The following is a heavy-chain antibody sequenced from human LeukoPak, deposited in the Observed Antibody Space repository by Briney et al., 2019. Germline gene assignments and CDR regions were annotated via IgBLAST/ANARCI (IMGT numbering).Heavy chain of an antibody. J-gene: IGHJ4*02. CDR1: GGSISSTSYY. CDR2: FYYSGST. V-gene: IGHV4-39*01. D-gene: IGHD1-26*01. CDR3: ARHGTTTGAWVDYFDY. Sequence: PSETLSLTCTVSGGSISSTSYYWAWLRQPPGKGLEWIGSFYYSGSTHYYPSLKSRITISADTSTNQFSLNLSSVTAADTAVYYCARHGTTTGAWVDYFDYWGQGTLVTVSS.